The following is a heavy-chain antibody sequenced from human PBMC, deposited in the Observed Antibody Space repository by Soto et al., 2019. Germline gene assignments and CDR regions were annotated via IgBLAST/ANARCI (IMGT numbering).Heavy chain of an antibody. D-gene: IGHD3-10*01. CDR3: ARNGLSGSHFDY. Sequence: SVKVSCKASGGTFSSYTISWVRQAPGQGLEWMGRIIPILGIANYAQKFQGRVTITADKSTSTAYMELSSLRSEDTAVYYCARNGLSGSHFDYWAQGTLVTVSS. CDR1: GGTFSSYT. V-gene: IGHV1-69*02. J-gene: IGHJ4*02. CDR2: IIPILGIA.